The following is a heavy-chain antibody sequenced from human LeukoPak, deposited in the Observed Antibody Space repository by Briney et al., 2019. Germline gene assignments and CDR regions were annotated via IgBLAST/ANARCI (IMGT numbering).Heavy chain of an antibody. J-gene: IGHJ6*02. CDR3: ARDVYSGYDYWGVEQNYYYYGMDV. D-gene: IGHD5-12*01. CDR2: TYYRSKWYN. V-gene: IGHV6-1*01. Sequence: SQTLSLTCAISGDSVSSNSAAWNWIRQSPSRGLEWLGRTYYRSKWYNDYAVSVKSRTTINPDTSKNQFSLQLNSVTPEDTAVYYCARDVYSGYDYWGVEQNYYYYGMDVWGQGTTVTVSS. CDR1: GDSVSSNSAA.